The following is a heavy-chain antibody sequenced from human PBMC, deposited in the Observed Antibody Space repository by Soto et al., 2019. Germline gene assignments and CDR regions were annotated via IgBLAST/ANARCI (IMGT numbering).Heavy chain of an antibody. CDR2: INHNGGTT. CDR3: ATDGRYAQYV. V-gene: IGHV3-74*01. Sequence: PGGSLRLSCAASGFTFSSTWMHWVRQAPGKGLVWVSQINHNGGTTTYADSVKGRFTISRDNAKNTVYLQMSSLRAEDTAVYYCATDGRYAQYVWGQGTTVTVSS. CDR1: GFTFSSTW. J-gene: IGHJ6*02. D-gene: IGHD2-2*01.